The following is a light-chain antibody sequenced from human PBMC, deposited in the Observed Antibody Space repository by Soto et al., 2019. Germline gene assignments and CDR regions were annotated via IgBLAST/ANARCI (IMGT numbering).Light chain of an antibody. CDR2: EVS. V-gene: IGLV2-14*01. CDR1: SSDVGAYNH. J-gene: IGLJ3*02. CDR3: SSYTTRSNLE. Sequence: QSVLTQPASVSGSPGQSITMSCTGTSSDVGAYNHVSWYQQHPGKAPKLMISEVSNRPSGVSNRFSGSKSGNTASLTISGLQAEDEADYYCSSYTTRSNLEFGGGTKVTVL.